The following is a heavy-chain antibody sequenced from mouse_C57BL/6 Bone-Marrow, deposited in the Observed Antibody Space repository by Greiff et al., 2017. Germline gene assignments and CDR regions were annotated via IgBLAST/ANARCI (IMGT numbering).Heavy chain of an antibody. CDR1: GYTFTSYW. D-gene: IGHD3-3*01. Sequence: QVQLQQPGAELVKPWASVSLSCKASGYTFTSYWVHWVQQRPGRGLEWLGRIDPSSGGTKYNEMFKSKTTLTVDKPSRTAYMQLSSLTSEDSAVYNCARGCRLYYGGKGTTLTVSS. V-gene: IGHV1-72*01. CDR2: IDPSSGGT. CDR3: ARGCRLYY. J-gene: IGHJ2*01.